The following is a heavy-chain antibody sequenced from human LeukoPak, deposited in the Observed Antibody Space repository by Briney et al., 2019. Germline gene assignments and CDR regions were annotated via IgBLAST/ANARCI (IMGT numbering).Heavy chain of an antibody. CDR1: GFTFSSYS. J-gene: IGHJ4*02. CDR3: ARLAAAGVDY. CDR2: ISSSSSYI. V-gene: IGHV3-21*01. D-gene: IGHD6-13*01. Sequence: PGGSLRLSCAASGFTFSSYSMNWVRQAPGKGLEWVSSISSSSSYIYYADSVKGRFTISRDNAKDSLYLQMNSLRAEDTAVYYCARLAAAGVDYWGQGTLVTVSS.